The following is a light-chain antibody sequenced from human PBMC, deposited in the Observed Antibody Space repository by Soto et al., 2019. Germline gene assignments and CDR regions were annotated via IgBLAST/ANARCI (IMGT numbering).Light chain of an antibody. Sequence: IVLTQSAADTPASRSGRTTLSCRASESVSDDLAWYQQKPGRAPRLLIYRASTRAAGVSARISGSGSGTEFTLSISSLQPEDSAVYYCQQHYNWPPWKFGQGTKVDIK. J-gene: IGKJ1*01. V-gene: IGKV3-15*01. CDR1: ESVSDD. CDR2: RAS. CDR3: QQHYNWPPWK.